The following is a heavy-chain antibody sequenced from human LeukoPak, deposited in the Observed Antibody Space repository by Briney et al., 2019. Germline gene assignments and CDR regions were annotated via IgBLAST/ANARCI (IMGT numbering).Heavy chain of an antibody. Sequence: SETLSLTCAVYGGSFSGYYWSWIRQPPGKGLEWIGEINHSGSTNYNPSLKSRVTISVDTSKNQFSLKLSSVTAADTAVYYCARVSELLDLFDYWGRGTLVTVSS. CDR3: ARVSELLDLFDY. CDR2: INHSGST. CDR1: GGSFSGYY. J-gene: IGHJ4*02. D-gene: IGHD1-26*01. V-gene: IGHV4-34*01.